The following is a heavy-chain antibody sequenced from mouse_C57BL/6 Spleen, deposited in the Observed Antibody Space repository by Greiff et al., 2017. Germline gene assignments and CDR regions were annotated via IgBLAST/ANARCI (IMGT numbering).Heavy chain of an antibody. D-gene: IGHD1-1*02. J-gene: IGHJ3*01. CDR2: IWSGGST. Sequence: QVQLKESGPGLVQPSQSLSITCTVSGFSLTSYGVHWVRQSPGKGLEWLGVIWSGGSTDYNAAFISRLSISKDNSKSQVFFKMNSLQADDTAIYYCARGGNRAWFAYWGQGTLVTVSA. V-gene: IGHV2-2*01. CDR1: GFSLTSYG. CDR3: ARGGNRAWFAY.